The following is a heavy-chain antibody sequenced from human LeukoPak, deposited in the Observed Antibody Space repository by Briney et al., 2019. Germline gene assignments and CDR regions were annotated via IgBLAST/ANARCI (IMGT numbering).Heavy chain of an antibody. J-gene: IGHJ3*02. CDR3: AKSSGYYSGAFDI. D-gene: IGHD3-22*01. Sequence: GGSLRLSCEASGFTFSSYAMSWVRQAPGKGLEWVSAISGSGGSTYYADSVKGRFTISRDNSKNTLYLQMNSLRAEDTAVYYCAKSSGYYSGAFDIWGQGTMVTVSS. CDR1: GFTFSSYA. CDR2: ISGSGGST. V-gene: IGHV3-23*01.